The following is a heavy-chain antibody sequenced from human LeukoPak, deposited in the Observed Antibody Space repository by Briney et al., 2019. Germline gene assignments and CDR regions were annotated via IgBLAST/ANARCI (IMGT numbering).Heavy chain of an antibody. CDR3: AKGGGFGLSAHGGDS. V-gene: IGHV3-23*01. CDR1: GFTFSSYT. CDR2: ITTSDGNT. Sequence: GGSLRLSCAASGFTFSSYTMSWVRQAPGKGLEWVSTITTSDGNTYYADSVKGRFTVSRDNSKNTLFLQMNSLRAEDTAVYYCAKGGGFGLSAHGGDSWGRGTLFTVSS. D-gene: IGHD3-16*01. J-gene: IGHJ4*02.